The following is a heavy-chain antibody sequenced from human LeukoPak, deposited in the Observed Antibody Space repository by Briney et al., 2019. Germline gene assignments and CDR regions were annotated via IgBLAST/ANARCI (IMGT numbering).Heavy chain of an antibody. D-gene: IGHD3-10*01. Sequence: PSETLSLTCTVSGGSISSYYWSWIRQPPGKGLEWIGHVYYSGSTNYNPSLKSRVTISVDTSKNQFSLKLSSVTAADTAVYYCARRDYYGSGSYPWGQGTLVTVSS. CDR3: ARRDYYGSGSYP. CDR2: VYYSGST. V-gene: IGHV4-59*01. J-gene: IGHJ5*02. CDR1: GGSISSYY.